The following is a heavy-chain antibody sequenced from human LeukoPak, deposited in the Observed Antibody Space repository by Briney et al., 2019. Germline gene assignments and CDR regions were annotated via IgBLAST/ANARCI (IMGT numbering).Heavy chain of an antibody. CDR3: ARHDGRGYCSSTSCYQAFDI. D-gene: IGHD2-2*01. Sequence: GESLKISCKGSGYSFTSYWIGWVRQMPGKGLEWMGIIYPGDSDTRYSPSFQGQVTISADKSISTAYLQWSSPKASDTAMYYCARHDGRGYCSSTSCYQAFDIWGQGTMVTVSS. CDR1: GYSFTSYW. V-gene: IGHV5-51*01. CDR2: IYPGDSDT. J-gene: IGHJ3*02.